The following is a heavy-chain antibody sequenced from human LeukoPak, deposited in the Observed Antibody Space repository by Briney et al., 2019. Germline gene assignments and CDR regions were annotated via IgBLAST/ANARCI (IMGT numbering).Heavy chain of an antibody. V-gene: IGHV3-30-3*01. CDR2: ISYDGSNK. CDR3: ARRGAGSGGLDY. J-gene: IGHJ4*02. D-gene: IGHD6-19*01. Sequence: GRSLRLSCAASGFTFSSYAMHWVRQAPGKGLEWVAVISYDGSNKYYADSVRGRFTVSRDSSKNMFYLQMNSLRAEDTAIYYCARRGAGSGGLDYWGQGTLVTVSS. CDR1: GFTFSSYA.